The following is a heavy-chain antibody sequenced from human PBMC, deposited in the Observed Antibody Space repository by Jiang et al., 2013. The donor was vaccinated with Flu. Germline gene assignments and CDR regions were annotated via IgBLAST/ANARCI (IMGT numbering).Heavy chain of an antibody. CDR3: ARDLRETGYYDRGWFDP. V-gene: IGHV1-3*01. D-gene: IGHD3-22*01. CDR2: INAGNGNT. CDR1: GYTFTSYA. J-gene: IGHJ5*02. Sequence: GAEVKKPGASVKVSCKASGYTFTSYAMHWVRQAPGQRLEWMGWINAGNGNTKYSQKFQGRVTITRDTSASTAYMELSSLRSEDTAVYYCARDLRETGYYDRGWFDPWGQGTLVTVSS.